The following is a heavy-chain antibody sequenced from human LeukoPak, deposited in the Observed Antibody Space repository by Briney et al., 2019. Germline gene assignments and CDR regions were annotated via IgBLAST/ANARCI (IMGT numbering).Heavy chain of an antibody. CDR2: INAGGGST. CDR1: GFISSNFD. Sequence: GSLRLSPAAPGFISSNFDLHCVPPAPGKGLEYVSSINAGGGSTYYAASVKGRFNLSRDAVNDTLYLQMGSVRIEDTAVYYCARGGLESPWSGYNAPDFWGQGTLVAVSS. V-gene: IGHV3-64*02. D-gene: IGHD3-3*01. J-gene: IGHJ4*02. CDR3: ARGGLESPWSGYNAPDF.